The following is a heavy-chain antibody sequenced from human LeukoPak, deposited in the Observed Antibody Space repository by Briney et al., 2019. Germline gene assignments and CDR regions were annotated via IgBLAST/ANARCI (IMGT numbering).Heavy chain of an antibody. Sequence: GGSLRLSCAASGFSFSTYAMSWVRQAPGQGLEWVSAISGSGKTYYPDSVEGRFTISRDNSKNTLFLQMNGLRAEDTAVYYCAKERDAKGYFDYWGQGTLVTVSS. CDR2: ISGSGKT. CDR3: AKERDAKGYFDY. CDR1: GFSFSTYA. J-gene: IGHJ4*02. V-gene: IGHV3-23*01.